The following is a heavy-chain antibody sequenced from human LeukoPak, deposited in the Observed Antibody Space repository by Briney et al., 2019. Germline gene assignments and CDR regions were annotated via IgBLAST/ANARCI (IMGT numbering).Heavy chain of an antibody. CDR1: GYTFTSYG. V-gene: IGHV1-18*01. Sequence: ASVKVSCKASGYTFTSYGISWVRQAPGQGLEWMGWISAYNGNTNYAQKLQGRVTMTTDTSTSTAYMELRSLRSDDTAVYYCARGGCSGGSCYVYYYFDYWGQGTPVTVSS. D-gene: IGHD2-15*01. J-gene: IGHJ4*02. CDR2: ISAYNGNT. CDR3: ARGGCSGGSCYVYYYFDY.